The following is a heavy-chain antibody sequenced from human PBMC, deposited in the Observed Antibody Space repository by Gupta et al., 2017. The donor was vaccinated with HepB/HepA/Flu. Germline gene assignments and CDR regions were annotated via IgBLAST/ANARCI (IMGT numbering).Heavy chain of an antibody. Sequence: EVQLLESGGGLVQPGGSLRLSCAASGFTFSSYAMRWVRQAPGKGLEWVSAISGSGGSTYYADSVKGRFTISRDNSKNTLYLQMNSLRAEDTAVYYCAKLLWFGENPFDYWGQGTLVTVSS. CDR1: GFTFSSYA. CDR2: ISGSGGST. V-gene: IGHV3-23*01. CDR3: AKLLWFGENPFDY. J-gene: IGHJ4*02. D-gene: IGHD3-10*01.